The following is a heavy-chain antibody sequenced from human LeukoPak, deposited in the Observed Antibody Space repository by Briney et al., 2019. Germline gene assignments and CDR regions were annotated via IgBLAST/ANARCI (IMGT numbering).Heavy chain of an antibody. J-gene: IGHJ4*02. D-gene: IGHD6-13*01. Sequence: GRSLRLSCAASGFTFSSYAMHWVRQAPGKGLEWVAVISYDGSNKYYADSVKGRFTISRDNSKNTLYLQMNSLRAEDTAVYYCARSIAAAQNYFDYWVQGTLVTVSS. CDR2: ISYDGSNK. V-gene: IGHV3-30-3*01. CDR1: GFTFSSYA. CDR3: ARSIAAAQNYFDY.